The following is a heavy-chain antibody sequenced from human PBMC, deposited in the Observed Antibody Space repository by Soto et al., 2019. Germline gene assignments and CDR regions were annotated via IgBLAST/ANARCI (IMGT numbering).Heavy chain of an antibody. Sequence: EVQLVESGGGLVQPGGSLRLSCAATGFSFSSYGMHWVRQAPGKGLVWVSRINSDGSSTSYADSVKGRFTISRDNAKNTLYLQMNSLRAEDTAVYYCAIRASYYDSSGYFDYWGQGTLVTVSS. J-gene: IGHJ4*02. CDR2: INSDGSST. V-gene: IGHV3-74*01. CDR3: AIRASYYDSSGYFDY. D-gene: IGHD3-22*01. CDR1: GFSFSSYG.